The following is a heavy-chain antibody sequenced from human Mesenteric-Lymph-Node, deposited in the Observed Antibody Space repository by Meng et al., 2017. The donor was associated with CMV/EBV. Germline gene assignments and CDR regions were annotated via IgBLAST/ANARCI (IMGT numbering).Heavy chain of an antibody. V-gene: IGHV3-7*01. CDR1: GFTFSNSW. Sequence: GESLKISCAASGFTFSNSWMSWVRQAPGKGLEWVANINQDGSEKYYVDSVKGRFTISRDNAKNSLYLQMNSLRDEDTAVYYCARDCGGDCYSYYYYGMDVWGQGTTVTVSS. J-gene: IGHJ6*02. CDR2: INQDGSEK. D-gene: IGHD2-21*01. CDR3: ARDCGGDCYSYYYYGMDV.